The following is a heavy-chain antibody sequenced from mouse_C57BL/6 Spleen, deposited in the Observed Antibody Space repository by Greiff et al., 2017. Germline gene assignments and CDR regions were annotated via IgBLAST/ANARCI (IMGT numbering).Heavy chain of an antibody. J-gene: IGHJ1*03. D-gene: IGHD1-1*01. Sequence: VQLQESGPELVKPGASVKISCKASGYAFSSSWMNWVKQRPGKGLEWIGRIYPGDGDTNYNGKFKGKATLTADKSSSTAYMQLSSLTSEDSAVYFCANYGSSYVWYFDVWGTGTTVTVSS. V-gene: IGHV1-82*01. CDR2: IYPGDGDT. CDR1: GYAFSSSW. CDR3: ANYGSSYVWYFDV.